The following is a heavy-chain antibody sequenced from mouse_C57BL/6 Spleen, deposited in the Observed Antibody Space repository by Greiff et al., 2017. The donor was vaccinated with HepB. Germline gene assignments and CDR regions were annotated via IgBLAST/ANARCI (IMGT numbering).Heavy chain of an antibody. Sequence: QVQLQQPGAELVKPGASVKLSCKASGYTFTSYWMQWVKQRPGQGLEWIGEIDPSDSYTNYNQKFKGKATLTVDTSSSTAYMQLSSLTSEDSAVYNCARKGRNSDYLSAMDSWGQGNSVTVSS. CDR3: ARKGRNSDYLSAMDS. CDR1: GYTFTSYW. J-gene: IGHJ4*01. CDR2: IDPSDSYT. D-gene: IGHD2-4*01. V-gene: IGHV1-50*01.